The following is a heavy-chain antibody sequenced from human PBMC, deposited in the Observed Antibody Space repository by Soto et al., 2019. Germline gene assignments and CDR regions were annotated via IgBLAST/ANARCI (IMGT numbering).Heavy chain of an antibody. CDR3: VSSGYLYAMDV. CDR1: GGAFRSYV. D-gene: IGHD3-22*01. J-gene: IGHJ6*02. V-gene: IGHV1-69*01. CDR2: IIPIFGTP. Sequence: QVQLVQSGAEVKKSGSSVKVSCNASGGAFRSYVVNWVRQVPGQGLEWMGGIIPIFGTPKYAQKFQGRVTMTADESASTVYMELSSLRSDYTAVYYCVSSGYLYAMDVWGQGTTVTVSS.